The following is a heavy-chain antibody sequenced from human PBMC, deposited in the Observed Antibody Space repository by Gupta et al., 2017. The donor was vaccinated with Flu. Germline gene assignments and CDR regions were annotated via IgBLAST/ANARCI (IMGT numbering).Heavy chain of an antibody. Sequence: QVQLQESGPGLVKPSETLSLTCTVSGGSISSYYWSWIRQPPGKGLEWIGYIYYSGSTNYNPSLKSRVTISVDTSKNHFSLKLSSVTAADTAVYYCARVGRYSSGWSRGEGYYYYGMDVWGQGTTVTVSS. CDR1: GGSISSYY. D-gene: IGHD6-19*01. CDR3: ARVGRYSSGWSRGEGYYYYGMDV. CDR2: IYYSGST. V-gene: IGHV4-59*01. J-gene: IGHJ6*02.